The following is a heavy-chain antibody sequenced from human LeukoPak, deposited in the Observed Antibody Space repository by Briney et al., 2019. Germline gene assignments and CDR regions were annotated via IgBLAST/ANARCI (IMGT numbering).Heavy chain of an antibody. CDR1: GCPFSSYP. D-gene: IGHD2-15*01. CDR3: AKGLGVVVVAAISGMDV. V-gene: IGHV3-23*01. J-gene: IGHJ6*02. CDR2: IAASGDST. Sequence: GGSLRLSCAGSGCPFSSYPISWVRQPPGKGLEWVSAIAASGDSTYSADSVKGRFSISRDNSRNTLFLEMSSLRAEDTAVYYCAKGLGVVVVAAISGMDVWGQGTTVTVSS.